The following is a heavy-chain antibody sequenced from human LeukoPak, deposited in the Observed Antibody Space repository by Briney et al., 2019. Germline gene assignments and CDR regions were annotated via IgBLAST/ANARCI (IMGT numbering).Heavy chain of an antibody. CDR3: AKGFFIGTLTKNWFDP. Sequence: PGGSLRLSCAASGFTISSYAMGWARQAPGKGLEWVSAISGSGGSTYCADSLKGRFTISRDNSKNTVYLQMNSLRAEDTAEYYCAKGFFIGTLTKNWFDPWGQGTLVTVSS. J-gene: IGHJ5*02. D-gene: IGHD4-17*01. CDR2: ISGSGGST. V-gene: IGHV3-23*01. CDR1: GFTISSYA.